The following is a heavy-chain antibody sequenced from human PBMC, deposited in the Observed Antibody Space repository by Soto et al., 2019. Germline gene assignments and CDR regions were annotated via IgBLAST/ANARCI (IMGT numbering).Heavy chain of an antibody. V-gene: IGHV4-30-4*01. J-gene: IGHJ5*01. Sequence: SETLSITCSVSGDSISTVDYFWAWIRQPPGQALEYIGYIYKSTTTYYKPSFESRVAISLDTSKSQFSLNVTSVTAADTAVYFCARGRYCLTGRCFPNWFDSWGQGTLVTVSS. D-gene: IGHD2-15*01. CDR2: IYKSTTT. CDR1: GDSISTVDYF. CDR3: ARGRYCLTGRCFPNWFDS.